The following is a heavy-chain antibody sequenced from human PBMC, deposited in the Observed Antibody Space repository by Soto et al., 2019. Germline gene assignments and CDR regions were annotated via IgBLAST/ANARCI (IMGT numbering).Heavy chain of an antibody. Sequence: SETLSLTCTVSGGSVSSGDYYWSWIRRPPGKGLEWIGYIYYSGSTNYNPSLKSRVSISLDTSKNQFSLRLTSVTAADTAVYYCARIPVDTYMINWFDPWGQGTLVTVSS. CDR2: IYYSGST. CDR3: ARIPVDTYMINWFDP. V-gene: IGHV4-61*08. D-gene: IGHD5-18*01. J-gene: IGHJ5*02. CDR1: GGSVSSGDYY.